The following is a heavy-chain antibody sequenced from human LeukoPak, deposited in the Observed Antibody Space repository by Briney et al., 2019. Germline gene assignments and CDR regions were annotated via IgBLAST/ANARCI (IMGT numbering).Heavy chain of an antibody. CDR1: GFTVSSNY. CDR3: ARDGDFWSGYYIY. Sequence: GGSLRLSCAASGFTVSSNYMSWVRQAPGKGLEWVSVIYSGGSTYYADSVKGRFTISRDNSKNTLYLQMNSVRAEDTAVYYCARDGDFWSGYYIYWGQGTLVTVSS. D-gene: IGHD3-3*01. J-gene: IGHJ4*02. V-gene: IGHV3-53*01. CDR2: IYSGGST.